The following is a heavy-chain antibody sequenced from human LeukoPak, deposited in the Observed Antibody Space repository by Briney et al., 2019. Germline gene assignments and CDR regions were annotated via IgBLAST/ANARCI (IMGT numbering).Heavy chain of an antibody. CDR3: ARVRVFAKLSVVRPREVNCFDP. J-gene: IGHJ5*02. CDR2: TSSSDPGT. V-gene: IGHV3-23*01. CDR1: GFPLSSYA. D-gene: IGHD2-21*01. Sequence: GGSLRLSCAASGFPLSSYAMSWVRQASGKGLEWVSATSSSDPGTYYADSVRGRFTISRDNSKNTLYLQMNNLRAEDTAVYYCARVRVFAKLSVVRPREVNCFDPWGQGTLVTVSS.